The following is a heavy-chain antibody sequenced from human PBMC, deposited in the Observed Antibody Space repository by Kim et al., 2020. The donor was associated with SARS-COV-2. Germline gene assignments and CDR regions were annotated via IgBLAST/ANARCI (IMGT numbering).Heavy chain of an antibody. CDR3: ATTTPVKKYYYDSSPPANWFDP. CDR1: GYTLTELS. CDR2: FDPEDGET. V-gene: IGHV1-24*01. J-gene: IGHJ5*02. D-gene: IGHD3-22*01. Sequence: ASVKVSCKVSGYTLTELSMHGVRQAPGKGLEWMGGFDPEDGETIYAQKFQGRVTMTEDTSTDTAYMELSSLRSEDTAVYYCATTTPVKKYYYDSSPPANWFDPWGQGTLVTVSS.